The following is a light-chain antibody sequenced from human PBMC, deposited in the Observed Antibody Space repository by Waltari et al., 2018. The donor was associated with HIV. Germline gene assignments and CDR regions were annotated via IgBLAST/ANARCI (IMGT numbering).Light chain of an antibody. J-gene: IGLJ3*02. V-gene: IGLV1-44*01. CDR2: SNI. CDR1: SSNFGSNT. CDR3: AAWDDSLNGLWV. Sequence: QSVLTQPPSASGTPGQRVTISCSGSSSNFGSNTVNWYQQLPGTAPKLLIYSNIQRPSGVPDRFSGSKSGTSASLAISGLQSDEEADYYCAAWDDSLNGLWVFGGGTKLTVL.